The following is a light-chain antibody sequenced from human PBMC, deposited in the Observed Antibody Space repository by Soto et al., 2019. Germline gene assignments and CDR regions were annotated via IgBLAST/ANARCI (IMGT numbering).Light chain of an antibody. CDR2: YIS. CDR1: QSAGNF. CDR3: QQQKQWPIT. V-gene: IGKV3D-15*01. J-gene: IGKJ5*01. Sequence: EIVMTQSPATLSVSPGETASLSCRASQSAGNFLAWYQQKPGQAPRLLIYYISTRATGIPARFSGSGSGTEFTLTINSLQSEDSAVYYCQQQKQWPITFGQGTRLEIK.